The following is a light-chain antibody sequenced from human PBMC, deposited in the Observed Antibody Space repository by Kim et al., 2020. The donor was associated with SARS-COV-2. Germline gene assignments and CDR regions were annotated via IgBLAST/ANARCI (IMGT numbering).Light chain of an antibody. J-gene: IGLJ3*02. V-gene: IGLV6-57*01. CDR1: GGGIATTY. CDR2: GDH. Sequence: NFMLTQPHSVSESPGNTVTISGTRIGGGIATTYVQWFQQRPGSSPITVIYGDHQRPSGVPTRFSGSIDVSSNSASLTISGLKTEDEADYYCHSYDSTHWVFGGGTQLTVL. CDR3: HSYDSTHWV.